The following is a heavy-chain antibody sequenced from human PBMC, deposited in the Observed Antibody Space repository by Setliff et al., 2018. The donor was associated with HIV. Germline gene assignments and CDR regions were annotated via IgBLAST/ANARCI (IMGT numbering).Heavy chain of an antibody. J-gene: IGHJ5*02. CDR3: ARRIDDSGSFPDKNWFDT. CDR2: IFSSGST. V-gene: IGHV4-4*09. D-gene: IGHD3-10*01. CDR1: GGSISSYS. Sequence: NPSETLSLTCTVSGGSISSYSWNWIRQSPGGGLEWIGFIFSSGSTKYNPSLQSRVTMSIDTSKNQFSLRLTSVTAADTAVYYCARRIDDSGSFPDKNWFDTWGQGSLVTVSS.